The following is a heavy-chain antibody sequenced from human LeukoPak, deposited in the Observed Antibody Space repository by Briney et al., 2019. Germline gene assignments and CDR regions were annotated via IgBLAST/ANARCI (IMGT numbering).Heavy chain of an antibody. CDR3: AKGAWFTSSWAPFDY. D-gene: IGHD6-13*01. CDR2: IWYGGSNK. J-gene: IGHJ4*02. CDR1: GFTFSSYG. Sequence: GGSLRLSFAASGFTFSSYGMHWVRQAPGKGLEWVAVIWYGGSNKYYADSVKGRFTISRDNSKNTLYLQMNSLRAEDTAVYYCAKGAWFTSSWAPFDYWGQGTLVTVSS. V-gene: IGHV3-30*02.